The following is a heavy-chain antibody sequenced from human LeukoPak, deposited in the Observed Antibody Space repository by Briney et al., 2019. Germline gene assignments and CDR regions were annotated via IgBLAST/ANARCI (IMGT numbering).Heavy chain of an antibody. CDR2: IHSSGST. D-gene: IGHD3-9*01. Sequence: PSEPLSLTCSVSGYSISRGYHWGWIRQAPGKGLEWIGCIHSSGSTYYNPSRGSRLTISVDTSDNQFSLKLSSVTAADTAVYYCARVDWLLDYWGQGTLVTVSS. V-gene: IGHV4-38-2*02. J-gene: IGHJ4*02. CDR3: ARVDWLLDY. CDR1: GYSISRGYH.